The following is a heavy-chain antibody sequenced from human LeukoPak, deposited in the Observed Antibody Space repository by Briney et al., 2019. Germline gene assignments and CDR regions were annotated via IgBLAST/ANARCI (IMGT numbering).Heavy chain of an antibody. CDR3: ATLKGQYYDPYYFDY. CDR1: GYTLTELS. Sequence: GASVKVSCKVSGYTLTELSMHWVRQAPGKGLEWMGGFDPEDGETIYAQKFQGRVTMTEDTSTDTAYMELSSLRSEDTAVYYCATLKGQYYDPYYFDYWGQGTLVTVSS. J-gene: IGHJ4*02. CDR2: FDPEDGET. V-gene: IGHV1-24*01. D-gene: IGHD3-22*01.